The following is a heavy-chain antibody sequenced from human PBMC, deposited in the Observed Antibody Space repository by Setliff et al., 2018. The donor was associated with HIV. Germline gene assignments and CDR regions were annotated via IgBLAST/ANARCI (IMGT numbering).Heavy chain of an antibody. CDR2: IYYSGTR. V-gene: IGHV4-59*12. J-gene: IGHJ6*03. D-gene: IGHD6-25*01. CDR3: AREIRTMEGPRLVYYMDV. CDR1: GGSISSYY. Sequence: PSETLSLTCTVSGGSISSYYWSWIRQPPGKGLEWIGYIYYSGTRHYSPSLKNRISISVDTSKNQFSLKMTSVTAADTAVYYCAREIRTMEGPRLVYYMDVWGKGTTVTVSS.